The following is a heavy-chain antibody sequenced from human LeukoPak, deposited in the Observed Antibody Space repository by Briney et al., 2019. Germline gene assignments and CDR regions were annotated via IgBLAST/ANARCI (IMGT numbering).Heavy chain of an antibody. CDR1: GFTFSNAW. D-gene: IGHD3-10*01. Sequence: PGGSLRLSCAASGFTFSNAWMSWVRQAPGKGLEWVGRIKSKTDGGTTDYAAPVKGRFTISRDNSKNTLYLQMNSLKTEDTAVYYCTTDQPPSYTITMVRGVDYWGQGTLVTVSS. V-gene: IGHV3-15*01. CDR3: TTDQPPSYTITMVRGVDY. J-gene: IGHJ4*02. CDR2: IKSKTDGGTT.